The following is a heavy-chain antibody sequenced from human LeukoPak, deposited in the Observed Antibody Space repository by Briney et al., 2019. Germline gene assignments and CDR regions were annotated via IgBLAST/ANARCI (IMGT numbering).Heavy chain of an antibody. J-gene: IGHJ4*02. V-gene: IGHV3-23*01. CDR1: GFTFNNNS. CDR3: AKRSIAVAKKCLVWEGNFDY. D-gene: IGHD6-19*01. Sequence: PGRSLRPAYAVAGFTFNNNSISWARQPPGKGMEWVSVISGPGDSTYYADSVKGRFTVSRDNARYTFYLQMNSRRAEDTAVYYCAKRSIAVAKKCLVWEGNFDYWGQGTLVTVSS. CDR2: ISGPGDST.